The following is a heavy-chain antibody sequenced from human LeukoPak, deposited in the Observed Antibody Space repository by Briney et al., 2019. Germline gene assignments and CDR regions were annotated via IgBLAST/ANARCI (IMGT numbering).Heavy chain of an antibody. CDR1: GGSISSYY. V-gene: IGHV4-59*01. J-gene: IGHJ4*02. CDR2: IYYSGRA. D-gene: IGHD5-18*01. Sequence: SETLSLTCSVSGGSISSYYWSWIRQPPGKGLEWIGYIYYSGRANYNPSLKSRVTISVDTSKNQFSLTLSSVTAADTAVYYCARGQKYRNGYTVTELGSGYFDYWGQGTLVTVSS. CDR3: ARGQKYRNGYTVTELGSGYFDY.